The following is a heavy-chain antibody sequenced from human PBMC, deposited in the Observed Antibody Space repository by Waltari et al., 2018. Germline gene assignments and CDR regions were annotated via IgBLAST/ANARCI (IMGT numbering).Heavy chain of an antibody. CDR3: ARHERAADYGGNSGGVGYYYYGMDV. CDR1: GYSISSGYY. D-gene: IGHD2-21*02. CDR2: IYHSGST. V-gene: IGHV4-38-2*01. Sequence: QVQLQESGPGLVKPSETLSLTCAVSGYSISSGYYWGWIRQPPGKGLEWIGSIYHSGSTYYNPSLKSRVTISVDTSKNQFSLKLSSVTAADTAVYYCARHERAADYGGNSGGVGYYYYGMDVWGQGTTVTVSS. J-gene: IGHJ6*02.